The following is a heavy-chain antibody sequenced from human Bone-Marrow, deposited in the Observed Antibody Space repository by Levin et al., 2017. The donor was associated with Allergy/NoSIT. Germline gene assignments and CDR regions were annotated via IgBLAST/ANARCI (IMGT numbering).Heavy chain of an antibody. V-gene: IGHV4-4*02. J-gene: IGHJ3*01. D-gene: IGHD4-17*01. CDR3: ARTYGDYPNDAFDV. Sequence: GSLRLSCAVSGGSINSAKWWSWVRQPPGKGLEWIGEIYHSGTTKYNPSLLSRVTISLDKSQSQFSLKLTSVTAADTAIYYCARTYGDYPNDAFDVWGQGTLVIVSS. CDR2: IYHSGTT. CDR1: GGSINSAKW.